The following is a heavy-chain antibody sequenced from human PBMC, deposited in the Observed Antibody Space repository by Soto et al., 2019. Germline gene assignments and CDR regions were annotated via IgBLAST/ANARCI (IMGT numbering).Heavy chain of an antibody. V-gene: IGHV4-30-2*01. J-gene: IGHJ4*02. Sequence: KPSETLSLTCAVSGGSISSGSYSWSWIRQPPGKGLEWIGYIYHSGSTYYNPSLKSRVTISVDRSKNQFSLKLSSVTAADTAVYYCASGLVTTLHYWGQGTLVTVSS. CDR3: ASGLVTTLHY. CDR2: IYHSGST. CDR1: GGSISSGSYS. D-gene: IGHD4-17*01.